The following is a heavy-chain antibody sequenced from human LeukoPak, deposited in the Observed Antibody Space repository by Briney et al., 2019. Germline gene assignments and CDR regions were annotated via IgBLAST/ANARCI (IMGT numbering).Heavy chain of an antibody. V-gene: IGHV3-23*01. J-gene: IGHJ6*02. CDR3: AKDLHYYVAMGV. D-gene: IGHD3-10*02. CDR2: IGSDYKT. Sequence: GGSLRLSCAASGFTFSGFAMTWVRQAPGKGLEWVSSIGSDYKTHYSESVKGRFAISRDNSKSTLFLQMNSLRAEDTALYYCAKDLHYYVAMGVWGQGTAVTVS. CDR1: GFTFSGFA.